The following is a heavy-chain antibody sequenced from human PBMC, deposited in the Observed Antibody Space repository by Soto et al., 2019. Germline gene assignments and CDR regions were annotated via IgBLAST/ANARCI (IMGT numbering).Heavy chain of an antibody. J-gene: IGHJ6*02. V-gene: IGHV3-30*18. D-gene: IGHD4-17*01. CDR2: ISYDGSNK. CDR3: AKDRSVTPPLYGMDV. Sequence: PGGSLRLSCAASGFTFSSYGMHWVRQAPGKGLEWMAVISYDGSNKYYADSVKGRFTISRDNSKNTLYLQMNSLRAEDTAVYYCAKDRSVTPPLYGMDVWGQGTTVTVSS. CDR1: GFTFSSYG.